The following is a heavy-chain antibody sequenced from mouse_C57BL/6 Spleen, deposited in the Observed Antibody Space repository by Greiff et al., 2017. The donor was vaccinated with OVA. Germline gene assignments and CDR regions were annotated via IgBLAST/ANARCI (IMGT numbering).Heavy chain of an antibody. CDR1: GFTFSNYW. CDR3: TKGTFAY. D-gene: IGHD3-3*01. J-gene: IGHJ3*01. Sequence: EVQGVESGGGLVQPGGSMKLSCVASGFTFSNYWMNWVRQSPEKGLEWVAQIRLKSDNYATHYAESVKGRFTISRDDSKSSVYLQMNNLRAEDTGIYYCTKGTFAYWGQGTLVTVSA. CDR2: IRLKSDNYAT. V-gene: IGHV6-3*01.